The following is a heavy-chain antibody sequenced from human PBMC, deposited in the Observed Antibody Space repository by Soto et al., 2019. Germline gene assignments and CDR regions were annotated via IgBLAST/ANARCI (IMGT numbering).Heavy chain of an antibody. CDR3: AREEGGPGLGAFDI. V-gene: IGHV3-64*07. Sequence: EVQLVESGGGLVQPGGSLRLSCAASGFPFSNYDMHWVRQAPGKGLEYVSSISGSGGNTFYAASLKARFTISRDNSKNTLYLQMGSLSAEDMAVYYCAREEGGPGLGAFDIWGQGTMVTVSS. D-gene: IGHD3-16*01. CDR2: ISGSGGNT. CDR1: GFPFSNYD. J-gene: IGHJ3*02.